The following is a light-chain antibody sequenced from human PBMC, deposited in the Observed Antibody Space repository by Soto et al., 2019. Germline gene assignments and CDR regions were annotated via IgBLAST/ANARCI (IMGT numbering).Light chain of an antibody. CDR1: QDIGKR. J-gene: IGKJ1*01. Sequence: DIQMTQSPSSLSASVGDRVTITCQASQDIGKRLNWYQQKPGKAPKLLIYAASSLQSGVPSRFSGSGSGTDFTLTISSLQPEDFATYYCQQSYSTPRTFGQGTKVDIK. V-gene: IGKV1-39*01. CDR3: QQSYSTPRT. CDR2: AAS.